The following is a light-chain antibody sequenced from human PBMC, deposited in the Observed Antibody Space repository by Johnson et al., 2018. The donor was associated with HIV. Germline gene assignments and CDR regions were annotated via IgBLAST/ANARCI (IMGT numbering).Light chain of an antibody. CDR3: GAWDSGLTAHFV. Sequence: QFVLTQPPSVSAAPGQRVTISCSGNNSNIGYNSVSWYQQVPGTAPKLLIYENKKRPSGIADRFSASKSGTSATLDITGLQTGDEADYYCGAWDSGLTAHFVCGSGTTITVL. CDR1: NSNIGYNS. J-gene: IGLJ1*01. CDR2: ENK. V-gene: IGLV1-51*02.